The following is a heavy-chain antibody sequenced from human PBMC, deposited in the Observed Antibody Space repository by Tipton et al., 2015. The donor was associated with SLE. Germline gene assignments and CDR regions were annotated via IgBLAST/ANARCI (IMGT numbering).Heavy chain of an antibody. Sequence: SLRLSCAASGFTFSNYWMTWVRQAPGKGLEWISKISSDSNSIFYGDSVKGRFTISRDNSKNMLYLQMNSLRAEDTAVYYCAKAIGTMVNFDYWGQGTLVTVSS. D-gene: IGHD3-10*01. CDR3: AKAIGTMVNFDY. CDR1: GFTFSNYW. V-gene: IGHV3-48*01. CDR2: ISSDSNSI. J-gene: IGHJ4*02.